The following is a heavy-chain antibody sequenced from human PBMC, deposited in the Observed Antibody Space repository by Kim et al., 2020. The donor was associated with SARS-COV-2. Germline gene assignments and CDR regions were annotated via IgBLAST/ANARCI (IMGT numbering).Heavy chain of an antibody. CDR2: INPNSGGT. V-gene: IGHV1-2*06. Sequence: ASVKVSCKASGYTFTGYYMHWVRQAPGQGLEWMGRINPNSGGTNYAQKFQGRVTMTRDTSISTAYMELSRLRSDDTAVYYCARDVGYSKLPYNWFDPWGQGTLVTVSS. CDR3: ARDVGYSKLPYNWFDP. J-gene: IGHJ5*02. CDR1: GYTFTGYY. D-gene: IGHD6-13*01.